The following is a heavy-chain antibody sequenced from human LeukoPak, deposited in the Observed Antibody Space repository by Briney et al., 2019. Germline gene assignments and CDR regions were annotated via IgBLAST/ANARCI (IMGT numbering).Heavy chain of an antibody. J-gene: IGHJ4*02. CDR1: GYTFTSYG. D-gene: IGHD6-13*01. CDR2: ISAYNGNT. V-gene: IGHV1-18*01. Sequence: GASLKLSCKASGYTFTSYGISWVRQAPGQGLEWMGCISAYNGNTNNAQKLQGRVTMTTDTSTSTAYMELRSLRSDDTAVYYCARDKSLAAAGKVDYWGQGTLVTVSS. CDR3: ARDKSLAAAGKVDY.